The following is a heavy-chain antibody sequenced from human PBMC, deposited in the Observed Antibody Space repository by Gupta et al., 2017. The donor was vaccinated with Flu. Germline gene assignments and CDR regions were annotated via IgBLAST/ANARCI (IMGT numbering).Heavy chain of an antibody. Sequence: EVQLLESGGGLVQPGGSLRLSCAASGFTFSSYAMSWVRQAPGKGLEWVSAISGSGGSTYYADSVKGRFTISRDNSKNTLYLQMNSLRAEDTAVYYCAKDLVSGYYDFWSGYDYWGQGTLVTVSS. CDR2: ISGSGGST. J-gene: IGHJ4*02. D-gene: IGHD3-3*01. CDR3: AKDLVSGYYDFWSGYDY. V-gene: IGHV3-23*01. CDR1: GFTFSSYA.